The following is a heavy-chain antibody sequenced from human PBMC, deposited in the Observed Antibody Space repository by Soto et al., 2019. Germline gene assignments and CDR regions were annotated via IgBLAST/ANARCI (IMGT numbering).Heavy chain of an antibody. D-gene: IGHD3-22*01. V-gene: IGHV4-4*02. Sequence: PSETLSLTCAVSGGSISSSNWWSWVRQPPGKGLEWIGEIYHSGSTNYNPSLKSRVTISVDKSKNQFSLKLSSVTAADTAVYYWARWSWDDSSGRVDYWGQGTLVTVSS. CDR1: GGSISSSNW. J-gene: IGHJ4*02. CDR2: IYHSGST. CDR3: ARWSWDDSSGRVDY.